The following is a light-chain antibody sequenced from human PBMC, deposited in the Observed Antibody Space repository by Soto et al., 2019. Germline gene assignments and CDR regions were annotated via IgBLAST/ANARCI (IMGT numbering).Light chain of an antibody. CDR3: GSYSATVTRV. Sequence: QSALTQPASVSGSPGQSITISCTGTRSDVGLYNYVSWYQQHPGKAPQLIIYDVNKRPSGVSTRFSGSKSGNTASLTISGLQAEDEADYYCGSYSATVTRVFGTGTKVTVL. CDR1: RSDVGLYNY. V-gene: IGLV2-14*03. CDR2: DVN. J-gene: IGLJ1*01.